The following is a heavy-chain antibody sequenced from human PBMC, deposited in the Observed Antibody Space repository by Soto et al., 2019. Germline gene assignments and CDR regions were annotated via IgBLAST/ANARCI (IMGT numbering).Heavy chain of an antibody. CDR1: GYTFTSYD. Sequence: QVQLVQSGAEVKKPGASVKVSCKASGYTFTSYDINWVRQATGQGLEWMGWMNPNSGNTGYAQKFQGRVTMTRNTSISTAYMELSSLRSEATAVYYCARSSPVLRFLEWLLYPCGYWGQGTLVTVSS. J-gene: IGHJ4*02. CDR2: MNPNSGNT. CDR3: ARSSPVLRFLEWLLYPCGY. D-gene: IGHD3-3*01. V-gene: IGHV1-8*01.